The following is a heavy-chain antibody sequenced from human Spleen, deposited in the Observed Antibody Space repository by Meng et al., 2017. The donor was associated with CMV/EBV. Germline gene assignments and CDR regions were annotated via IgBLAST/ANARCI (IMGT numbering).Heavy chain of an antibody. Sequence: GGSLRLSCVASGFTFSTYWMTWVRQAPGKGLEWVANIKHDGSAKYYGASVKGRFIISRDNAKNSLYLQMNSLSAEDTAVYYCAKDHINGYYPYWGQGTLVTVSS. D-gene: IGHD3-22*01. CDR1: GFTFSTYW. CDR3: AKDHINGYYPY. CDR2: IKHDGSAK. J-gene: IGHJ4*02. V-gene: IGHV3-7*01.